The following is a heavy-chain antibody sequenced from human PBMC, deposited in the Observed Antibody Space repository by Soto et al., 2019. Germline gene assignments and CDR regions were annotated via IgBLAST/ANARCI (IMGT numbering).Heavy chain of an antibody. D-gene: IGHD3-22*01. CDR3: AKVPYYYDSSGYYYRFDY. CDR1: GFTFSSYA. CDR2: ISGSGGST. Sequence: EVQLLESGGGLVQPGGSLRLSCAASGFTFSSYAMSWVRQAPGKGLEWVSAISGSGGSTYYADSVKGRFTISRDNSKNTLYLQMNSLRAEDTAVYYCAKVPYYYDSSGYYYRFDYWAQGTLVTVSS. V-gene: IGHV3-23*01. J-gene: IGHJ4*02.